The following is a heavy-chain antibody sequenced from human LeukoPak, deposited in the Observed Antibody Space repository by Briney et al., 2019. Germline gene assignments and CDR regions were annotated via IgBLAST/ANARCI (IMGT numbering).Heavy chain of an antibody. CDR2: ISSSSSYI. V-gene: IGHV3-21*01. J-gene: IGHJ3*02. Sequence: GGSLRLSCAASGFTFSSYSMNWVRQAPGKGLEWVSSISSSSSYIYYAGSVKGRFTISRDNAKNSLYLQMNSLRAEDTAVYYCARDRDTAMVIDAFDIWGQGTMVTVSS. D-gene: IGHD5-18*01. CDR1: GFTFSSYS. CDR3: ARDRDTAMVIDAFDI.